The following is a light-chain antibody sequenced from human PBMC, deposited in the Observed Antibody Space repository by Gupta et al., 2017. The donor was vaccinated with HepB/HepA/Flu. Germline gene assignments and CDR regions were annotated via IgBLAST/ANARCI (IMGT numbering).Light chain of an antibody. Sequence: QSVLTQPTSASGTPGPRVAIPCSGSSSNIGSNYVYWYQQLPGTAPRLLIYRNNQRPSGVPDRFSGSKSGTSASLAISGLRSEDEVDYFCAAWDDRVSGWVFGGGTKLTVL. CDR3: AAWDDRVSGWV. J-gene: IGLJ3*02. V-gene: IGLV1-47*01. CDR2: RNN. CDR1: SSNIGSNY.